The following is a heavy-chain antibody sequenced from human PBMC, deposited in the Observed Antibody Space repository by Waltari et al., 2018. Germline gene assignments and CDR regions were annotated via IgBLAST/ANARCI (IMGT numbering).Heavy chain of an antibody. CDR1: GFNFSNYA. D-gene: IGHD6-19*01. CDR3: AKDQAEWLVLDGYLDS. J-gene: IGHJ4*02. V-gene: IGHV3-23*01. CDR2: ISGTGDYT. Sequence: EVQLLESGGDLEQPGGSLRISCVGSGFNFSNYAMNWVRQAPGKGLERVSTISGTGDYTYDADSVKGRFTISRDNSKNAVFLHMNNLRVEDTAIYFCAKDQAEWLVLDGYLDSWGEGTPGTVSS.